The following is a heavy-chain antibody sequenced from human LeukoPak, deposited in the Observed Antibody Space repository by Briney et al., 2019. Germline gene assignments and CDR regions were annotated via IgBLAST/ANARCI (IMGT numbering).Heavy chain of an antibody. CDR1: GGSISSYL. Sequence: SETLSLTCTVSGGSISSYLWSWIRQPAGKGLEWLGRIHTDGTTTYSPSLQSRLTMSVDTSKKQIALRLSSVTAADTAIYYCATEQVSGSAWGFDYWGQGSLVTVSS. V-gene: IGHV4-4*07. J-gene: IGHJ4*02. CDR2: IHTDGTT. D-gene: IGHD6-19*01. CDR3: ATEQVSGSAWGFDY.